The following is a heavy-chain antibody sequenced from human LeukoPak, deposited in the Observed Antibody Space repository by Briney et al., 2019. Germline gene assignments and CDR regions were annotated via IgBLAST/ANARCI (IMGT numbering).Heavy chain of an antibody. CDR3: ARLEGGSYPDY. J-gene: IGHJ4*02. V-gene: IGHV4-61*05. CDR2: IYTSGST. Sequence: SETLSLTCTVTGDSISSSSYYWAWIRQPPGKGLEWIGYIYTSGSTNYNPSLKSRVTISVDTSKNQFSLKLSSVTAADTAVYYCARLEGGSYPDYWGQGTLVTVSS. D-gene: IGHD1-26*01. CDR1: GDSISSSSYY.